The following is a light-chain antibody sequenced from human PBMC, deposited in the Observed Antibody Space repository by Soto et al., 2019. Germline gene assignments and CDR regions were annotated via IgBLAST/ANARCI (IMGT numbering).Light chain of an antibody. CDR2: LSSDGSH. Sequence: QPVLTQSPSASASQGASVKLTCTLSSGHSSYAIACHQQQPEKGPRYLMKLSSDGSHSKGDEIPDRFSGSSSGAERYLIISSLQSEDEADYYCQTWGIGWVFGGGTKLTVL. J-gene: IGLJ3*02. V-gene: IGLV4-69*01. CDR1: SGHSSYA. CDR3: QTWGIGWV.